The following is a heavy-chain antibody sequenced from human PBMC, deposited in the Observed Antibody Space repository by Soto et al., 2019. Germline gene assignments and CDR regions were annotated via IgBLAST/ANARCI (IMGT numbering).Heavy chain of an antibody. Sequence: TLSLTCTVSGGSISSGGYYWSWIRQHPGKGLEWIGYIYYSGSTYYNPSLKSRVTISVATSKNQFSLKLSSVTAADTAVYYCARSEGRYYYYGMDVWGQGTTVTVSS. CDR1: GGSISSGGYY. J-gene: IGHJ6*02. V-gene: IGHV4-31*03. CDR3: ARSEGRYYYYGMDV. CDR2: IYYSGST.